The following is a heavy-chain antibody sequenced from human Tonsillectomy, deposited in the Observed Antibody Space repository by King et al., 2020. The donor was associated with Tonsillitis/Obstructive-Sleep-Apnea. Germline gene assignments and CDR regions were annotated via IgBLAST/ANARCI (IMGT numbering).Heavy chain of an antibody. CDR2: ISAYNGDT. V-gene: IGHV1-18*01. CDR3: ARVKYDSSGYYGGFDY. Sequence: VQLVESGAEVKKPGASVKVSCKASGYTFTSYGISWVRQAPGQGLEWMGWISAYNGDTKYAQNLQGRVTITTDTSTSTAYMELGSLRSDDTALYYCARVKYDSSGYYGGFDYWGKGTLVTVSS. J-gene: IGHJ4*02. D-gene: IGHD3-22*01. CDR1: GYTFTSYG.